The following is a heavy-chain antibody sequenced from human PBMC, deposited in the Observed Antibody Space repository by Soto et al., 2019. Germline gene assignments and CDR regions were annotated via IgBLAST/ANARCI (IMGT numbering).Heavy chain of an antibody. CDR2: ISSSSSYT. CDR1: GFTFSDYY. Sequence: QVQLVESGGGLVKPGGSLRLSCAASGFTFSDYYMSWIRQAPGKGLEWVSYISSSSSYTNYADSVKGRFTISRDTAENSLYLQMNSLRAEDTAVYYCARGYYDILTGYSPTYYYYGMDVWGQGTTVTVSS. V-gene: IGHV3-11*06. CDR3: ARGYYDILTGYSPTYYYYGMDV. D-gene: IGHD3-9*01. J-gene: IGHJ6*02.